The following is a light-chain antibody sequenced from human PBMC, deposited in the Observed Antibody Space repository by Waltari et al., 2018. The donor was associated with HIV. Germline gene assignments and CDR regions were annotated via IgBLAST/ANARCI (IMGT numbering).Light chain of an antibody. Sequence: QSALTQPASVSGSPGQSITISCTGTTNDGGGCDYVSWYQQHPGNAPKLLIYEVTNRPSGVSNRFSGSKSGNTASLTISGLQADDEADYYCSSYTSSSTVVFGGGTKLTVL. CDR3: SSYTSSSTVV. CDR2: EVT. V-gene: IGLV2-14*01. CDR1: TNDGGGCDY. J-gene: IGLJ2*01.